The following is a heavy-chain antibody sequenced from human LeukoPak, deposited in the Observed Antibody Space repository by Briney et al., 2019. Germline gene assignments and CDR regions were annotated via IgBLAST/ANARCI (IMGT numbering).Heavy chain of an antibody. Sequence: GASVKVSCKASGYTSTTYDLHWVRQAPGQGLEWIGVINPSSDATTYAENFQGRVTMTSDTSTSTVYMELSSLRSEDTAVYYSATVWIYSGSYGPLFDPWGQGTLVTVSS. CDR3: ATVWIYSGSYGPLFDP. J-gene: IGHJ5*02. D-gene: IGHD1-26*01. CDR1: GYTSTTYD. V-gene: IGHV1-46*01. CDR2: INPSSDAT.